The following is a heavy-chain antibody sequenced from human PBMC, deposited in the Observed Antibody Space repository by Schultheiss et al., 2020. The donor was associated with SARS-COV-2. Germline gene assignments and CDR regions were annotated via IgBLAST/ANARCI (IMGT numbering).Heavy chain of an antibody. Sequence: SETLSLTCAVYGGSFSGYYWSWIRQPPGKGLEWIGEINHSGSTNYNPSLKSRVTISVDTSKNQFSLKLSSVTAADTAVYYCARHRGYSSSWSPGYFQHWGQGTLVTVSS. CDR3: ARHRGYSSSWSPGYFQH. V-gene: IGHV4-34*01. CDR2: INHSGST. D-gene: IGHD6-13*01. J-gene: IGHJ1*01. CDR1: GGSFSGYY.